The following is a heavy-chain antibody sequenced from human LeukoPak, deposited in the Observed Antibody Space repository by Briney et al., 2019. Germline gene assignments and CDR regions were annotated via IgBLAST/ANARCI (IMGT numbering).Heavy chain of an antibody. Sequence: HPGGSLRLSCAASGLTFSSYAMSWVRQAPGKGLEWISAISGSGGSTYYVDSVKGRFTISRDNSKNTLYLQMNSLRVEDTAVYYCAKLPVAGLYFDYWGRGTLVTVSS. D-gene: IGHD6-19*01. CDR1: GLTFSSYA. V-gene: IGHV3-23*01. J-gene: IGHJ4*02. CDR2: ISGSGGST. CDR3: AKLPVAGLYFDY.